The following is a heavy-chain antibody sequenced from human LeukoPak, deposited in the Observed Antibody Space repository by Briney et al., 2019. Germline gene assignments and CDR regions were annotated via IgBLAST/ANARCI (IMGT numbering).Heavy chain of an antibody. V-gene: IGHV3-23*01. CDR2: ISGGGVTT. CDR1: GFTSIAYA. D-gene: IGHD3-16*01. J-gene: IGHJ6*02. CDR3: ARNQQLGGHSYYYYGMDV. Sequence: GGSLRLSCVASGFTSIAYALTWARQAPGKGLEWVSGISGGGVTTYYADSVKGRFTISRDNSKSTLYLQMNSLRADDTAIYYCARNQQLGGHSYYYYGMDVWGQGTTVTVSS.